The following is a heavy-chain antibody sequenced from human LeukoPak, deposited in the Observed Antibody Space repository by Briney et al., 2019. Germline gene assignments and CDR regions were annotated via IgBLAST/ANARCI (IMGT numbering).Heavy chain of an antibody. CDR2: ISSSSSYI. CDR3: ARDPRVLPATYYFDY. J-gene: IGHJ4*02. D-gene: IGHD2-2*01. CDR1: GFTFSSYS. V-gene: IGHV3-21*01. Sequence: GGSLRLSCAASGFTFSSYSMNWVRQAPGKGLEWVSSISSSSSYIYYADSVKGRFTISRDNAKNSLYLQMNSLRAEDTAVYYCARDPRVLPATYYFDYWGQGTLVTVSS.